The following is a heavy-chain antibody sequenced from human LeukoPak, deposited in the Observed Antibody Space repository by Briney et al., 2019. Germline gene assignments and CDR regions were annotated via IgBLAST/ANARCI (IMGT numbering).Heavy chain of an antibody. CDR2: ISSSGSTM. V-gene: IGHV3-11*01. CDR1: GFTFTDYY. J-gene: IGHJ4*02. D-gene: IGHD1-14*01. Sequence: PGGSLRLSCAASGFTFTDYYMSWIRQAPGKGLEWVSYISSSGSTMYYAGSVKDRFTISRDNAKNSLSLQMNSLRAEDTAVYYCARVISNHFDYWGQGTLVTVSS. CDR3: ARVISNHFDY.